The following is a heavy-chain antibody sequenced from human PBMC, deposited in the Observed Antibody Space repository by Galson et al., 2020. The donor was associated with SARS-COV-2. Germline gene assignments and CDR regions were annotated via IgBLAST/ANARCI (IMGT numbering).Heavy chain of an antibody. J-gene: IGHJ6*02. CDR3: ARAGQSPDYYYYYNLDV. CDR2: INPNSGGT. V-gene: IGHV1-2*02. CDR1: GYTFTGHY. D-gene: IGHD3-10*01. Sequence: ASVKVSCKPSGYTFTGHYMHWVRQAPGQGLEWMGWINPNSGGTKYAQKFQGRVTMTRDTSISTAYMELSRLRSDDTAIYYWARAGQSPDYYYYYNLDVWGQGTTVTVSS.